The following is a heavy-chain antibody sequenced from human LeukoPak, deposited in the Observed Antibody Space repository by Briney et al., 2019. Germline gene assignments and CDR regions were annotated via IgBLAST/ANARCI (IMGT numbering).Heavy chain of an antibody. Sequence: PGGSLSLSCAASGFTFSRYWMSWVRQAPGKGLEMVANIREDGHEKFYGDSVKGRFTVSRDNAKTSLYLQMNSLTVEDTAVYYCARDREGSRDAFDIWGQGTMVTVSS. CDR1: GFTFSRYW. J-gene: IGHJ3*02. D-gene: IGHD1-26*01. CDR3: ARDREGSRDAFDI. CDR2: IREDGHEK. V-gene: IGHV3-7*01.